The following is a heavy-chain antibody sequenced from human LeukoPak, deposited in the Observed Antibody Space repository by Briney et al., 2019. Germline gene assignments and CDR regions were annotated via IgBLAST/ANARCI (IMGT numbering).Heavy chain of an antibody. CDR2: ISGSGGST. J-gene: IGHJ4*02. CDR1: GFTFSSYA. D-gene: IGHD1-26*01. Sequence: PGGSLRLSCAASGFTFSSYAMSWVRQAPGKGLEWVSAISGSGGSTYYADSVKGRFTISRDNSKNTLYLQMNSLRAEDTAVYYCAKSNSKSSGSYYDFDYWGQGTLVTVSS. CDR3: AKSNSKSSGSYYDFDY. V-gene: IGHV3-23*01.